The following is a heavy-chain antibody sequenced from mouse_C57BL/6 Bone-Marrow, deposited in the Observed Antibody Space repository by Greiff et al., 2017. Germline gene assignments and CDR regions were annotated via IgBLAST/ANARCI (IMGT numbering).Heavy chain of an antibody. CDR1: GYTFTDYN. D-gene: IGHD1-1*01. Sequence: EVKLQESGPELVKPGASVKIPCKASGYTFTDYNMDWFKQSHGKSLEWIGDINPNNGGTIYNQKFKGKDTLTVDKSSSTAYMELRSLTSEDTAVYYCARGVRGSSLYYFDYWGQGTTLTVSS. CDR2: INPNNGGT. CDR3: ARGVRGSSLYYFDY. V-gene: IGHV1-18*01. J-gene: IGHJ2*01.